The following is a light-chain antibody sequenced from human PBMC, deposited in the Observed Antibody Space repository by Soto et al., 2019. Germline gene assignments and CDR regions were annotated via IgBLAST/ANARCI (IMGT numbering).Light chain of an antibody. CDR1: QSINSW. CDR3: QQYNSYPWT. V-gene: IGKV1-5*03. Sequence: DIQMTQSPSTLSASVGDRVTITCRASQSINSWLAWYQQKPGKAPKLLIYKASSLESGVPSSFSASGSGTEFTLTISSLQPDDFATYYCQQYNSYPWTFGQGTKVEIK. J-gene: IGKJ1*01. CDR2: KAS.